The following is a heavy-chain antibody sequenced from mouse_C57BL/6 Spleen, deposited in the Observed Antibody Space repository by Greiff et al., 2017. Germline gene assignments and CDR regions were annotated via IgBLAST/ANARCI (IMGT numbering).Heavy chain of an antibody. J-gene: IGHJ3*01. D-gene: IGHD2-4*01. CDR3: ARHEEGLRLFAY. Sequence: VQLQESGAELVKPGASVKLSCKASGYTFTEYTIHWVKQRSGQGLEWIGWFYPGSGSIKYNEKFRDRATLTADKSSSTVYMELSRLTSEDSAVYFCARHEEGLRLFAYWGQETLVTVSA. V-gene: IGHV1-62-2*01. CDR2: FYPGSGSI. CDR1: GYTFTEYT.